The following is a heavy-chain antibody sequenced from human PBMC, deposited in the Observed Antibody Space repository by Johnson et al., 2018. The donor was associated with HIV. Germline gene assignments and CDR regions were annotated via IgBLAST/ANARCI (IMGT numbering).Heavy chain of an antibody. CDR3: AKDLTSFIVGANDAFDI. J-gene: IGHJ3*02. V-gene: IGHV3-30*02. CDR1: GITFSSSG. Sequence: VQLVESGGGVVQPGGSLRLYCAASGITFSSSGMNWVRQAPGKGLEWVSFIRYDGNNKYYTDSVKGRFTISRDNSKNTLYLQMNSLRAEDTAVYYCAKDLTSFIVGANDAFDIWGQGTMVTVSS. CDR2: IRYDGNNK. D-gene: IGHD1-26*01.